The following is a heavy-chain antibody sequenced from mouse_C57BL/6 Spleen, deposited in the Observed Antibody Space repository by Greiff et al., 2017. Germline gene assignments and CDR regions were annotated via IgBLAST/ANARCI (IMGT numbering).Heavy chain of an antibody. J-gene: IGHJ3*01. V-gene: IGHV1-82*01. CDR1: GYAFSSSW. D-gene: IGHD2-4*01. Sequence: QVQLQQSGPELVKPGASVKISCKASGYAFSSSWMNWVKQRPGKGLEWIGRIYPGDGDTNYNGKFKGKATLTADKSSSTAYMQLSSLTSEDSAVYFCARTDDYDGFAYWGQGTLVTVSA. CDR3: ARTDDYDGFAY. CDR2: IYPGDGDT.